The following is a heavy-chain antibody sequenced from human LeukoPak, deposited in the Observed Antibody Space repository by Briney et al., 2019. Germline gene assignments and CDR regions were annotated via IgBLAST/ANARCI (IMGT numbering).Heavy chain of an antibody. V-gene: IGHV4-39*02. Sequence: SETLSLTCTVSGGSIRTDGSYWAWIRQPPGKGLEWIGSIYIDGITHYNSSLQSRVTLSIDTSKTHFSLRLTYVTAADTAVFYCARLFTRAWEYRYGMDVWGQGTAVTVSS. J-gene: IGHJ6*02. D-gene: IGHD1-26*01. CDR2: IYIDGIT. CDR1: GGSIRTDGSY. CDR3: ARLFTRAWEYRYGMDV.